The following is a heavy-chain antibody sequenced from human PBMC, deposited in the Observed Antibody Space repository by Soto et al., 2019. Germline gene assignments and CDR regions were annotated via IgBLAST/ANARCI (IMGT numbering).Heavy chain of an antibody. CDR3: ARGGITMVRGVIIKRRFDY. V-gene: IGHV4-34*01. CDR1: GGSFSGYY. D-gene: IGHD3-10*01. Sequence: QVQLQQWGAGLLKPSETLSLTCAVYGGSFSGYYWSWIRQPPGKGLEWIGEINHSGSTNYNPSLKSRDTISVDTSKNQFSLKLSSVTAADTAVYYCARGGITMVRGVIIKRRFDYWGQGTLVTVSS. J-gene: IGHJ4*02. CDR2: INHSGST.